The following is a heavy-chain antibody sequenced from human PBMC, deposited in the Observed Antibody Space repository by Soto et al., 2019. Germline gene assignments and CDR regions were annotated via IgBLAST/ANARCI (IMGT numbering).Heavy chain of an antibody. D-gene: IGHD2-15*01. CDR3: ARSGGLDRDFNY. CDR2: IIPMFDTP. J-gene: IGHJ4*02. CDR1: GGTFSSDS. Sequence: QVQLVQSGAEVKKPGSSVKVSCKASGGTFSSDSFSSVRQAPGQGLEWMGGIIPMFDTPIYAQKFQDRVTITADESTSTAYMQLSSLRSGDTAVYYCARSGGLDRDFNYWGQGSLVTVSS. V-gene: IGHV1-69*12.